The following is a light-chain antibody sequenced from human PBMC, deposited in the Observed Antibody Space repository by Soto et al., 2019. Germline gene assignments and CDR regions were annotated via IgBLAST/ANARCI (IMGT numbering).Light chain of an antibody. V-gene: IGLV2-14*01. CDR1: ASNIGNDY. CDR2: EVS. Sequence: QSVLTQPPSVSAAPGHKVTISCSGTASNIGNDYVSWYQQLPGEAPQLMIYEVSNRPSGISSRFSGSKSGNTASLTISGLQAEDEADYYCSSRTSSITYVFGTGTKVTVL. CDR3: SSRTSSITYV. J-gene: IGLJ1*01.